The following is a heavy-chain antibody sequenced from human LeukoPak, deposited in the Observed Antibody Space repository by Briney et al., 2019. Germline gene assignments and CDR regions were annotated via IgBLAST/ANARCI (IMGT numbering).Heavy chain of an antibody. D-gene: IGHD6-13*01. CDR3: ATTPGRSSSPQWFDP. CDR1: GGSISSYY. V-gene: IGHV4-59*01. J-gene: IGHJ5*02. CDR2: IYYSGST. Sequence: SETLSLTCTVSGGSISSYYWSWIRQPPGKGLEWIGYIYYSGSTNYNPSLKSRVTISVDTSKNQFSLKLSSVTAADTAVYYCATTPGRSSSPQWFDPWGQGTLVTVSS.